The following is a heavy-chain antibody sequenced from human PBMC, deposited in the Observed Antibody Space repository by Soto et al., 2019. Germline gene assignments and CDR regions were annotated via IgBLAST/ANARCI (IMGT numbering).Heavy chain of an antibody. Sequence: QVQLVQSGAEVKKPGASVKVSCKASGYTFTGYYMHWVRQAPGQGLEWMGWIDPNSGGTNYAQKFQGWVTMTRDTSISPAYMELSRLRSDDKAVYYCAREGTVAAPFDYWGQGTLVTVSS. CDR1: GYTFTGYY. J-gene: IGHJ4*02. V-gene: IGHV1-2*04. CDR2: IDPNSGGT. CDR3: AREGTVAAPFDY. D-gene: IGHD6-6*01.